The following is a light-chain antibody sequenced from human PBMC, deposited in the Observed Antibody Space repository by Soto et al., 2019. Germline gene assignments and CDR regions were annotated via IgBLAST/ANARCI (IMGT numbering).Light chain of an antibody. CDR3: SSHKNSSSYV. V-gene: IGLV2-14*01. CDR1: SSVVGGYKY. J-gene: IGLJ1*01. CDR2: DVT. Sequence: SVLTQPPSVSASPGQSITISCTGTSSVVGGYKYVSWYQQHPDKAPKLIIYDVTNRPSGISNRFSGSKSGNTSSLTISGLQAEDEADYYCSSHKNSSSYVFGTGTKVT.